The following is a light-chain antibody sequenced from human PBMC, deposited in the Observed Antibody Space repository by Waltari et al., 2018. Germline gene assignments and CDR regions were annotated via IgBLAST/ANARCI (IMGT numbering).Light chain of an antibody. CDR3: SSYVRLGTSV. CDR1: SSDVGNYNL. CDR2: EVT. V-gene: IGLV2-23*02. Sequence: QSGLAQPASASGSPGQSITITCTGTSSDVGNYNLVSWYQQRPGKAPTLVIYEVTKRAPGTSDRFSASKSGNTASLSITVLQAQEDEADYYCSSYVRLGTSVIGTGTKVTV. J-gene: IGLJ1*01.